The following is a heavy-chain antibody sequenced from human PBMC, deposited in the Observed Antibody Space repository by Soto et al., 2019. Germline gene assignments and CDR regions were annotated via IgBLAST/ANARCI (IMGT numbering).Heavy chain of an antibody. V-gene: IGHV3-23*01. J-gene: IGHJ4*02. CDR3: AKGGAYCYGDCTRAH. CDR1: GFTFSSYG. Sequence: EVQLLQSGGGSVQPGGSLRLSCEGSGFTFSSYGMTWVRQAPGKWLEWVAGISGSGVDTKYADSVKGRFIIARDNSKNKMYLQMNNLRVEDMAVYFCAKGGAYCYGDCTRAHWGQGTLVTVSS. D-gene: IGHD2-21*02. CDR2: ISGSGVDT.